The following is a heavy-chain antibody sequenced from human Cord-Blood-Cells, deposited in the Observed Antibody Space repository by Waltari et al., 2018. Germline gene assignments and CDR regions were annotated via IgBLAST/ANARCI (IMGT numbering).Heavy chain of an antibody. CDR3: AKVPYYDSSGDAFDI. CDR2: ISYDGSNK. CDR1: GFTFSSYG. V-gene: IGHV3-30*18. D-gene: IGHD3-22*01. J-gene: IGHJ3*02. Sequence: QVQLVESGGGVVQPGRSLSLSCAASGFTFSSYGMHWVRQAPGKGLEWVAVISYDGSNKYYADSVKGRFTISRDNSKNTLYLQMNSLRAEDTAVYYCAKVPYYDSSGDAFDIWGQGTMVTVSS.